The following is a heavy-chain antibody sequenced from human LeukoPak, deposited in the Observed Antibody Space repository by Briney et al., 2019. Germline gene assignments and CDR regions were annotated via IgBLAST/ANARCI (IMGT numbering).Heavy chain of an antibody. Sequence: PGGSLRLSCAASGFTFSSYEMNWVHQAPGKGLEWVANIKQDGSEKYYVDSVKGRFTISRDNAKNSLYLQMNSLRAEDTAVYYCARDIPEEALDYWGQGTLVTVSS. CDR1: GFTFSSYE. J-gene: IGHJ4*02. D-gene: IGHD6-6*01. CDR2: IKQDGSEK. CDR3: ARDIPEEALDY. V-gene: IGHV3-7*01.